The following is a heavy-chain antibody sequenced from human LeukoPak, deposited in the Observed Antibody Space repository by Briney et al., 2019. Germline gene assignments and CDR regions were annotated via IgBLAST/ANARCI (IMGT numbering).Heavy chain of an antibody. Sequence: SETLSLTCTVSGGSISSYYWSWIRQPAGKGLEWIGRIYTSGSTNYNPSLKSRVTMSVDTSKNQFSLKLSSVTAADTAVYYCASEGIAARRFDYWGQGTLVTVSS. CDR1: GGSISSYY. V-gene: IGHV4-4*07. D-gene: IGHD6-6*01. CDR2: IYTSGST. J-gene: IGHJ4*02. CDR3: ASEGIAARRFDY.